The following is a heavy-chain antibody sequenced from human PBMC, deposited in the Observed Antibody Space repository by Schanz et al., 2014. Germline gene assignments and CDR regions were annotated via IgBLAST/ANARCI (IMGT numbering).Heavy chain of an antibody. CDR2: ISYDGRHK. D-gene: IGHD5-12*01. CDR3: ARDEGKDGYNLAFDV. CDR1: GFTFSGYG. V-gene: IGHV3-30*03. J-gene: IGHJ3*01. Sequence: QVQLVESGGGVVQPGRSLRLSCAASGFTFSGYGMHWVRQAPGKGLEWVAIISYDGRHKNYADSVKGRFTSSRDNSKNMVFLQMNSLRVEDTAIYYCARDEGKDGYNLAFDVWGQGTLVTVSS.